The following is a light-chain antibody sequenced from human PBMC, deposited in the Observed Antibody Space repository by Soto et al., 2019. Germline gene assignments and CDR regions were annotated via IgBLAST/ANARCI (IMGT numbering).Light chain of an antibody. CDR2: DAS. Sequence: DIQMPQSPSTLSASVGDGVTITCRASQSISNRLAWYQQRPGKAPKYLIYDASTLDSGAPSRFSGSGSGTEFTLTISSLQPDDFATYYCQQYNSLWTFGQGTKVDIK. CDR1: QSISNR. J-gene: IGKJ1*01. V-gene: IGKV1-5*01. CDR3: QQYNSLWT.